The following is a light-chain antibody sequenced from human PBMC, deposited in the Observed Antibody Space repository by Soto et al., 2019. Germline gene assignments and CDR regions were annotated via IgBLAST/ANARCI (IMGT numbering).Light chain of an antibody. CDR1: QSLSNHIY. CDR3: QQHGSSPWT. V-gene: IGKV3-20*01. J-gene: IGKJ1*01. CDR2: GAS. Sequence: EIVLTQSPGTLSLSPGERATLSCLASQSLSNHIYLAWYQQRPGQAPRLLIYGASIRATGIPDRFSGSGSGTDFTLTISRLEPEDFAVYFCQQHGSSPWTFGQGTKVDIK.